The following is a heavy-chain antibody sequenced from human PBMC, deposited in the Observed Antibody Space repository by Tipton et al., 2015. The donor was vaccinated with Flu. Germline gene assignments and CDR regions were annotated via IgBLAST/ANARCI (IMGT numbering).Heavy chain of an antibody. CDR3: ARRDYSNYVSEPKNWFDP. J-gene: IGHJ5*02. CDR1: GDSIRSSNYY. D-gene: IGHD4-11*01. V-gene: IGHV4-39*07. CDR2: TFHSGSA. Sequence: GLVKPSETLSLTCGVSGDSIRSSNYYWGWIRQPPGKGLEWIGNTFHSGSAYLNPSLKSRVTISIDTSRNQFSLKLNSVTAGDTAVYYCARRDYSNYVSEPKNWFDPWGQGALVTVSS.